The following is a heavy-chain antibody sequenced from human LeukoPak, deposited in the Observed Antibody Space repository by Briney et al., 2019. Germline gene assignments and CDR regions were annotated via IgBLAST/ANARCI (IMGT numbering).Heavy chain of an antibody. D-gene: IGHD2-21*02. V-gene: IGHV3-53*01. CDR2: TYSDSST. CDR1: GFTVSNNY. J-gene: IGHJ3*02. CDR3: VRKNRDFNAAFDI. Sequence: PGGSLRLSCAAPGFTVSNNYMSWVRQAPGKGLGWVSITYSDSSTNYADSVKGRFTISRDTSQNTLSLQMNSLRAEDTAVYYCVRKNRDFNAAFDIWGQGTVVTVSS.